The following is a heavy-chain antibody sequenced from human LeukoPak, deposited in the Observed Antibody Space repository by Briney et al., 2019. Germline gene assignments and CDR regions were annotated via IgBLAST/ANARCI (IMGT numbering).Heavy chain of an antibody. V-gene: IGHV4-39*07. CDR1: GDSISSSTYY. D-gene: IGHD3-3*01. CDR3: ARGPSMGFWSGYYTFDP. Sequence: SETLSLTCNVSGDSISSSTYYWGWIRQPPGKGLEWIGSISHSGSTYYNSSLKSRVTISLDTSKNQFSLKLNSVTAADTAVYYCARGPSMGFWSGYYTFDPWGQGTLVTVSS. CDR2: ISHSGST. J-gene: IGHJ5*02.